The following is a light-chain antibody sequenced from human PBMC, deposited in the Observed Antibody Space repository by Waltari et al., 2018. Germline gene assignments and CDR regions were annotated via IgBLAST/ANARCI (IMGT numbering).Light chain of an antibody. Sequence: LTQSPGPLFLSPGERATLSCRASQSISRYLAWYQHKPGQAPRLLIYDASSRATGIPDRFSGSGSGTDFSLTISRLEPEDFAVYYCQKYGSLPATFGQGTKVEIK. V-gene: IGKV3-20*01. CDR1: QSISRY. CDR3: QKYGSLPAT. J-gene: IGKJ1*01. CDR2: DAS.